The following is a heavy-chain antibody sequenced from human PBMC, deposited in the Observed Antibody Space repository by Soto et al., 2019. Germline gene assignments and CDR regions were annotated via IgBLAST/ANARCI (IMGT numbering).Heavy chain of an antibody. CDR1: GYRFGSNY. CDR2: IDPTDSYT. J-gene: IGHJ5*02. CDR3: ARHGNHCSGTGCYTFWFDP. Sequence: ESLKVSCKGSGYRFGSNYIIWVRQMPGKGLEWVGRIDPTDSYTNYSPAFQGHVTISVDKSISTAYLEWSRLKPSDTAIYYCARHGNHCSGTGCYTFWFDPWGQGTLVTVSS. D-gene: IGHD3-10*02. V-gene: IGHV5-10-1*01.